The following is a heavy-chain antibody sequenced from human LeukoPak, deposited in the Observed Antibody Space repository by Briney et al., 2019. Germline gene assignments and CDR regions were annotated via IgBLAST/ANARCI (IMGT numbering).Heavy chain of an antibody. D-gene: IGHD2-15*01. CDR2: IKHDGSET. J-gene: IGHJ4*02. CDR3: GRVISGAIDY. CDR1: GLGFSNYW. Sequence: GGSLRRSCAASGLGFSNYWMSWVRQAPGKGLEWVANIKHDGSETFYVDSVEGRFTVSKDNAENSMYLQMNSLSAEDTAVYYCGRVISGAIDYWGQGTLVTVSS. V-gene: IGHV3-7*01.